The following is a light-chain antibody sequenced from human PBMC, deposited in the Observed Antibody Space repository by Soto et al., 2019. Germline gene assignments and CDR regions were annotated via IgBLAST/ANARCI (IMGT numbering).Light chain of an antibody. Sequence: EIVLPASPGTLSLSPGERATPSCRASQSVSNNYLAWYQQKPGQAPRLLIYDASNRATGIPARFSGSGSGTDFTLNISSLDPEHFAVYYCQQRSNWPPTITFGHGTKLDIK. CDR3: QQRSNWPPTIT. CDR2: DAS. V-gene: IGKV3-11*01. J-gene: IGKJ5*01. CDR1: QSVSNNY.